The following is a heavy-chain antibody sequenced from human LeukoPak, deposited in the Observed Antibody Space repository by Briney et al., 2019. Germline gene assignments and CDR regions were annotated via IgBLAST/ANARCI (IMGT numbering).Heavy chain of an antibody. CDR3: AREIVSTVAGNFDY. V-gene: IGHV3-11*04. CDR1: GFTVSSNY. D-gene: IGHD6-19*01. CDR2: ISTSGSTR. Sequence: GGSLRLSCAASGFTVSSNYMSWVRQAPGKGLEWVSYISTSGSTRTYADSVKGRFTISRDNAKNSLYLEMNSLRAEDTAVYYCAREIVSTVAGNFDYWGQGTLVTVSS. J-gene: IGHJ4*02.